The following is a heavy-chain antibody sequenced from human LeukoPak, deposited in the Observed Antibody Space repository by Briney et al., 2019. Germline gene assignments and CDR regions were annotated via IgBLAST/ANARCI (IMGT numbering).Heavy chain of an antibody. J-gene: IGHJ5*02. Sequence: ASVKVSCKASGYTFTSYYMHWVRQAPEQGLEWMGIINPSGGSTSYAQKFQGRVTMTRDTSTSTVYMELSSLRSEDTAVYYCARDGPRTEWFRNWFDPWGQGTLVTVSS. CDR1: GYTFTSYY. D-gene: IGHD3-3*01. CDR2: INPSGGST. V-gene: IGHV1-46*01. CDR3: ARDGPRTEWFRNWFDP.